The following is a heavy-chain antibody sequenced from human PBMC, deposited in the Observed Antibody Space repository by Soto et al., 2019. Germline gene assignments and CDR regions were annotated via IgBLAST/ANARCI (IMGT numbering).Heavy chain of an antibody. CDR1: GFTFSSYG. J-gene: IGHJ6*03. CDR2: IWYDGSNK. CDR3: ARDRLGSRTFYYYYYMDV. Sequence: GGSLRLSCAASGFTFSSYGMHWVRQAPGKGLEWVAVIWYDGSNKYYADSVKGRFTISRDNSKNTLYLQMNSLRAEDTAVYYCARDRLGSRTFYYYYYMDVWGKGTTVTVSS. D-gene: IGHD6-13*01. V-gene: IGHV3-33*01.